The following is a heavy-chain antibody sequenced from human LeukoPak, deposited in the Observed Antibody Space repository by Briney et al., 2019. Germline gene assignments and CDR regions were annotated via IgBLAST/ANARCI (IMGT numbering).Heavy chain of an antibody. CDR1: GYTFTNYD. V-gene: IGHV1-8*03. CDR3: ARGRSRHFDY. CDR2: MNPNSGNT. Sequence: ASVKVSCKASGYTFTNYDINRVRQAPGQGLEWMGWMNPNSGNTGYAQKFQGRVTITRNTSISTAYMDLSSLRSEDTAVYYCARGRSRHFDYWGQGTLVTVSS. J-gene: IGHJ4*02.